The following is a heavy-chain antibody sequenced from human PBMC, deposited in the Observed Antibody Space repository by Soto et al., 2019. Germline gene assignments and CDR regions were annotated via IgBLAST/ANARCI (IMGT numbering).Heavy chain of an antibody. CDR2: ISGHNGNT. J-gene: IGHJ4*02. V-gene: IGHV1-18*01. Sequence: ASVKVSCKASGYNFTNYGISWVREAPGQGLEWMGWISGHNGNTNYAQKIQGRVTMTTDTSTSTAYMELRSLRSDDTAVYYCARDYYGSGSQTSPFFYWGQGTLVTVSS. CDR1: GYNFTNYG. D-gene: IGHD3-10*01. CDR3: ARDYYGSGSQTSPFFY.